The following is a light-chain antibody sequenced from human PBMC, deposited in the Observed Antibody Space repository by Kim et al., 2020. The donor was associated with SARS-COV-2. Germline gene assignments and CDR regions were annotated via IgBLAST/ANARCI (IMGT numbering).Light chain of an antibody. Sequence: IVLTQSPATLSLSPGERATLFCRGSQSVNIYLDWYQQKVGQAPRLLIYDASIRAAGIPARVSGSGSGTDFTLTISGLEPEDFAVYYCQQRSGWPPAYTFGQGTRLEI. CDR3: QQRSGWPPAYT. V-gene: IGKV3-11*01. CDR2: DAS. J-gene: IGKJ2*01. CDR1: QSVNIY.